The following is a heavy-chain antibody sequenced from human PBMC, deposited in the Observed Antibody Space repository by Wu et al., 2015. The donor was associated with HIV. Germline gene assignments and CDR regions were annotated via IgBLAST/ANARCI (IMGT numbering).Heavy chain of an antibody. CDR3: ARDSGGAAAGPWRPKNYYYYGMDV. V-gene: IGHV1-69*05. Sequence: QVQLVQSGAEVKKPGSSVKVSCKASGGTFSSYAISWVRQAPGQGLEWMGGIIPIFGTANYAQKFQGRVTITTDESTSTAYMELSSLRSEDTAVYYCARDSGGAAAGPWRPKNYYYYGMDVWGQGTTVTVSS. CDR1: GGTFSSYA. D-gene: IGHD6-13*01. J-gene: IGHJ6*02. CDR2: IIPIFGTA.